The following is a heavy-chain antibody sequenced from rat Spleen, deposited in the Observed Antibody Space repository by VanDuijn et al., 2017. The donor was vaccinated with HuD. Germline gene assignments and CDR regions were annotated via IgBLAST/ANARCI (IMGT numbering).Heavy chain of an antibody. V-gene: IGHV2-43*01. Sequence: QVQLKESGPGLMQPSQTLSLTCTVSGFSLTSYHVSWVRQPPGKGLEWMGVIWTGGRTAYNSLLKSRLSISRDTSKSQVFLKMNSLQTEDTATYYCARGGELDWFAYWGQGTLVTVSS. CDR3: ARGGELDWFAY. D-gene: IGHD5-1*01. CDR2: IWTGGRT. J-gene: IGHJ3*01. CDR1: GFSLTSYH.